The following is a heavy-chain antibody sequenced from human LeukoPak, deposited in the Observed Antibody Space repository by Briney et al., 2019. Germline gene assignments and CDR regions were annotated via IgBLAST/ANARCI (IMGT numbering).Heavy chain of an antibody. Sequence: SEPLSLTCTVSGGSISSSSYYWGWIRQPPGEGLEWIGSIYYSGSTYYNPSLKSRVTISVDTSKNQFSLKLSSVTAADTAVYYCARACIVGAPAPFDYGGQGTLVTVSS. CDR3: ARACIVGAPAPFDY. V-gene: IGHV4-39*01. J-gene: IGHJ4*02. CDR2: IYYSGST. CDR1: GGSISSSSYY. D-gene: IGHD1-26*01.